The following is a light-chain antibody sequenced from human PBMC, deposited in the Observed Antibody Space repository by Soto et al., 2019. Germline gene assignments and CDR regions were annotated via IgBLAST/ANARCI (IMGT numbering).Light chain of an antibody. Sequence: QSVLTQPAYVSGSTGQSITISCTGTSSDVGGYNYVSWYQQHPGKAPKLMIYEVSNRPSGVSNRFSGSKSGNTASLTISRLRAEDEADYYCSSYTSNSPWVFGGGTKLTVL. CDR2: EVS. J-gene: IGLJ3*02. CDR3: SSYTSNSPWV. V-gene: IGLV2-14*01. CDR1: SSDVGGYNY.